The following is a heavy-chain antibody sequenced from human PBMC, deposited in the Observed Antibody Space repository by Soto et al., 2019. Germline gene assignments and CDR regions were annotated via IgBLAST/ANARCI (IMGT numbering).Heavy chain of an antibody. Sequence: EVQLVESGGGLIQPGGSLRLSCAASGFTVSSNYMSWVRQAPGKGLEWVSVIYSGGSTYYADSVKGRFTISRDNSKNTLYLQMNSLRAEDTALYYCARDGGGSSSPGYYYYCMDVWGQGTTVTVSS. D-gene: IGHD6-13*01. CDR1: GFTVSSNY. V-gene: IGHV3-53*01. CDR3: ARDGGGSSSPGYYYYCMDV. CDR2: IYSGGST. J-gene: IGHJ6*02.